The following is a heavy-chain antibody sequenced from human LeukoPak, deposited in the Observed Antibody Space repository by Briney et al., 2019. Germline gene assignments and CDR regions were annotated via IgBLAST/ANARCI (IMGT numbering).Heavy chain of an antibody. Sequence: GRSLRLSCAASGFTFSSYAMHWVRQAPCKGLEWVAGISYDGSNKYYADSVKGRFTISRDNSKNTLYLQMNSLRAEDTAVYYCAKDFMGEGANPFGYWGQGTLVTVSS. CDR3: AKDFMGEGANPFGY. J-gene: IGHJ4*02. CDR1: GFTFSSYA. V-gene: IGHV3-30-3*01. CDR2: ISYDGSNK. D-gene: IGHD1-26*01.